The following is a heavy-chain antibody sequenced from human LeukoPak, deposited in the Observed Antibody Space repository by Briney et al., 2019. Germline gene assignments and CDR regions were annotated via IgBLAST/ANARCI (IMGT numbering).Heavy chain of an antibody. CDR3: ARGAITIHSGRDYYMDV. Sequence: SETLSLTCTVSGGSISSYYWSWIRQPPGKGLEWIGYIYYSGSTNYNPSLKSRVTISVDTSKNQFSLKLSSATAADTAVYYCARGAITIHSGRDYYMDVWGKGTTVTVSS. D-gene: IGHD1-26*01. CDR2: IYYSGST. V-gene: IGHV4-59*01. J-gene: IGHJ6*03. CDR1: GGSISSYY.